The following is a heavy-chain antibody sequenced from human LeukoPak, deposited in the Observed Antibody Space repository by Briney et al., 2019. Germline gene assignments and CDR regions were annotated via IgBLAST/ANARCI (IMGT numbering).Heavy chain of an antibody. CDR2: IIPIFGTA. CDR3: ARDRYAWGSGSSPVIDY. Sequence: ASVKVSCKASGGTFSSDAISWVRQAAGQGLERMGGIIPIFGTANYAQKFQGRVTITTDESTSTAYMELSSLRSEDTAVYYCARDRYAWGSGSSPVIDYWGQGTLVTVSS. CDR1: GGTFSSDA. V-gene: IGHV1-69*05. J-gene: IGHJ4*02. D-gene: IGHD3-10*01.